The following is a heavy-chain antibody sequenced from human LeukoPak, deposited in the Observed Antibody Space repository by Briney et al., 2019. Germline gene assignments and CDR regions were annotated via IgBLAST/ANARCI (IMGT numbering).Heavy chain of an antibody. CDR1: GFTFSSYS. CDR3: ARDYYGSYYPYFDY. V-gene: IGHV3-21*01. D-gene: IGHD1-26*01. Sequence: GGSLRLSCAASGFTFSSYSTNWVRQAPGKGLEWVSSISSSSSYIYYADSVKGRFTISRDNAKNSLYLQMNSLRAEDTAVYYCARDYYGSYYPYFDYWGRGTLVTVSS. J-gene: IGHJ4*02. CDR2: ISSSSSYI.